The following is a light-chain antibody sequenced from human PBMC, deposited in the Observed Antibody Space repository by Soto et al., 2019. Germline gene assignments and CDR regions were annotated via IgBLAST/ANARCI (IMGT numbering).Light chain of an antibody. CDR1: QTIRSNY. CDR3: QQYGSSPWT. V-gene: IGKV3-20*01. CDR2: DAS. Sequence: ETVLTQSPGTLSLSPGERATLSCRASQTIRSNYLAWYRQTPGQAPRLLIYDASNRATGIADRFSGSGSGTAFTLIISRLEPEDFALYYCQQYGSSPWTFGQGTKVEIK. J-gene: IGKJ1*01.